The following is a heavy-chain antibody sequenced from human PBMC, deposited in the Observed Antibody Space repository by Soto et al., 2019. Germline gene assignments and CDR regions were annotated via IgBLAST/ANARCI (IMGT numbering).Heavy chain of an antibody. Sequence: QVQLVQSGAEVKKPGSSVKVSCKASGGTFSNYAINWVRQAPGQGLAWMGGIIPIFGTANYAQKFQGRVTTTTDESTSTAYMELSSLRSEDTAVYYCVRDQGGDGFDPWGQGTLVTVSS. CDR3: VRDQGGDGFDP. V-gene: IGHV1-69*01. CDR1: GGTFSNYA. CDR2: IIPIFGTA. D-gene: IGHD2-21*02. J-gene: IGHJ5*02.